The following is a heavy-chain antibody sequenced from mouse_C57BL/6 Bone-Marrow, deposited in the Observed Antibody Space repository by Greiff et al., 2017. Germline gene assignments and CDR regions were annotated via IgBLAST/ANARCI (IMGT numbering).Heavy chain of an antibody. CDR3: GRGGLKRAMDY. J-gene: IGHJ4*01. V-gene: IGHV1-81*01. CDR2: IYPRSGNT. CDR1: GYTFTSYG. Sequence: QVQLQQSGAELARPGASVKLSCKASGYTFTSYGISWVKQRPGQGLEWIGEIYPRSGNTYYNEKFKGKATLTADKSSSTAYMELRSLTSEDSTVYFCGRGGLKRAMDYWGQGTSVTVSS. D-gene: IGHD3-1*01.